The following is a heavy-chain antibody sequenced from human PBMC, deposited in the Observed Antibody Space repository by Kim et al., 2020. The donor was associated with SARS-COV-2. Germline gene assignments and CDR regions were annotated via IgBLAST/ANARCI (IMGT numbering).Heavy chain of an antibody. CDR3: ARDFNYYDSSGYYRAHDWFDP. CDR1: GYTFTSYY. V-gene: IGHV1-46*01. CDR2: INPSGGST. D-gene: IGHD3-22*01. Sequence: ASVKVSCKASGYTFTSYYMHWVRQAPGQGLEWMGIINPSGGSTSYAQKFQGRVTMTRDTSTSTVYMELSSLRSEDTAVYYCARDFNYYDSSGYYRAHDWFDPWGQGTLVTVSS. J-gene: IGHJ5*02.